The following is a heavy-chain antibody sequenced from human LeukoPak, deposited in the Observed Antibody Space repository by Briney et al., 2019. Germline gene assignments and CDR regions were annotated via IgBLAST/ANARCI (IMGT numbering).Heavy chain of an antibody. Sequence: ASVKVSCKASGYTFTSYDINWVRQATGQGLEWMGWMNPNSGNTGYAQKFQGRITMTRTTSISTAYMELSSLTSEDTAVYYCARIAAAGNRRLNYWGQGTLVTVSS. J-gene: IGHJ4*02. CDR2: MNPNSGNT. CDR3: ARIAAAGNRRLNY. V-gene: IGHV1-8*01. CDR1: GYTFTSYD. D-gene: IGHD6-13*01.